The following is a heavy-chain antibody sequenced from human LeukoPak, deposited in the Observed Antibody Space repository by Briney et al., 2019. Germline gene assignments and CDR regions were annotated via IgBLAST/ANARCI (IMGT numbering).Heavy chain of an antibody. CDR1: GGSFISYA. Sequence: GASVKVSCKASGGSFISYAVNWVRQAPGQGLEWMGGIIPIFDTANYAQKFQGRVTITADESTSTAYMELSSLRSEDTAVYYCARAYPSGYDILTGYYHFDYWGQGTLVTVSS. D-gene: IGHD3-9*01. CDR2: IIPIFDTA. V-gene: IGHV1-69*13. J-gene: IGHJ4*02. CDR3: ARAYPSGYDILTGYYHFDY.